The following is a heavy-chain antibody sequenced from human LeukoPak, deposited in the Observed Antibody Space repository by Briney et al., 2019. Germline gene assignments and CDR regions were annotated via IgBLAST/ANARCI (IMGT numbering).Heavy chain of an antibody. V-gene: IGHV3-48*04. D-gene: IGHD3-10*01. J-gene: IGHJ6*02. CDR1: GFTFSSYS. CDR3: ARVCFLRSGYILGVIIGSGMDV. Sequence: GGSLRLSCAASGFTFSSYSMNWVRQAPGKGLEWVSYISSSSSTIYYADSVKGRFTISRDNAKNSLYLQMNSLRAEDTAVYYCARVCFLRSGYILGVIIGSGMDVWGQGTTVTVSS. CDR2: ISSSSSTI.